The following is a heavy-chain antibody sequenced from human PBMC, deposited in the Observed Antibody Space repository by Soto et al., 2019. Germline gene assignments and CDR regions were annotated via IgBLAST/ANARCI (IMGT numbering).Heavy chain of an antibody. Sequence: PGGSLRLSCAASGFNFRNYAMHWVRQAPGKGLEWVAVIWSDGSEKYYGASVKGRVTISRDNFKNTVSLQMNSLRVEDTAIYYCARDNGDHAYDYWGQGTLVTVPQ. V-gene: IGHV3-33*01. CDR1: GFNFRNYA. J-gene: IGHJ4*02. CDR3: ARDNGDHAYDY. D-gene: IGHD4-17*01. CDR2: IWSDGSEK.